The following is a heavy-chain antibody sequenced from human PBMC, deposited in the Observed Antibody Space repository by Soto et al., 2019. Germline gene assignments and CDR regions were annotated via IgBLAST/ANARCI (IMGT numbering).Heavy chain of an antibody. V-gene: IGHV1-18*01. CDR2: ISGNDGKT. CDR1: GYRFTNHG. Sequence: ASVKVSCKASGYRFTNHGISWVRQAPGQGLEWMGWISGNDGKTKYARKFQGRVAMTTDTSTSTAYMEMNSLRHDDTAVYYCARDFYPLAYYFDYWGQGTLVTVSS. CDR3: ARDFYPLAYYFDY. J-gene: IGHJ4*02.